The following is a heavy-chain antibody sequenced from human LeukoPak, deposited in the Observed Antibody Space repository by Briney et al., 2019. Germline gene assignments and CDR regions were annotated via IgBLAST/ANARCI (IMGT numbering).Heavy chain of an antibody. J-gene: IGHJ4*02. CDR3: AGGEYGVQIDY. V-gene: IGHV4-59*01. CDR1: GGSISPFY. CDR2: IYYTGGT. D-gene: IGHD5/OR15-5a*01. Sequence: SETLSLTCTVSGGSISPFYWNWIRQPPGKGLEWIGYIYYTGGTSYSPSLNSRATISVDTSKNQFSLKMSSVTAADTAVYYCAGGEYGVQIDYWGQGTLVTVSS.